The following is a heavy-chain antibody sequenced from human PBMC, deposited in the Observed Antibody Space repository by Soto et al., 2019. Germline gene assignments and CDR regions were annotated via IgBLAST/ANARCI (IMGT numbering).Heavy chain of an antibody. CDR1: GGSLSSSSYY. D-gene: IGHD3-22*01. V-gene: IGHV4-39*01. CDR2: IYYSGST. CDR3: ARHTNPYYDSSGYYRLDY. Sequence: SETLSLTCTVSGGSLSSSSYYWGWIRQPPGKGLEWIGSIYYSGSTYYNPSLKSRVTISVDTSRNQFSLKLSSVTAADTAVYYCARHTNPYYDSSGYYRLDYWGQGTLVTVS. J-gene: IGHJ4*02.